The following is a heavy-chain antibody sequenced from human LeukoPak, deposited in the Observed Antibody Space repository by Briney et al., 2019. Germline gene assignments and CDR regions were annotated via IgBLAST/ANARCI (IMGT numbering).Heavy chain of an antibody. CDR1: GFTFSSYW. J-gene: IGHJ6*03. D-gene: IGHD3-10*01. CDR3: AKGKGGGYYYYYYMDV. Sequence: GGSLRLSCAASGFTFSSYWMSWVRQAPGKGLEWVSAISGSGGSTYYADSVKGRFTISRDNSKNTLYLQMNSLRAEDTAVYYCAKGKGGGYYYYYYMDVWGKGTTVTVSS. CDR2: ISGSGGST. V-gene: IGHV3-23*01.